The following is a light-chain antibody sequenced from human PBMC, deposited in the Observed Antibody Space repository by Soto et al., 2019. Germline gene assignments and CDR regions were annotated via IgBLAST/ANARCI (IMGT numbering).Light chain of an antibody. J-gene: IGKJ1*01. CDR3: QQYNKWPPWT. Sequence: EVVMTQTPGTLSVCTGQGVTLSCRASHSVDSNLAWYQQQPGQAPRLLIYAASIRASDFPARFSGSGSGTEFTLTISGLQSDDFAVYFCQQYNKWPPWTFGHGTKVDIK. CDR1: HSVDSN. CDR2: AAS. V-gene: IGKV3-15*01.